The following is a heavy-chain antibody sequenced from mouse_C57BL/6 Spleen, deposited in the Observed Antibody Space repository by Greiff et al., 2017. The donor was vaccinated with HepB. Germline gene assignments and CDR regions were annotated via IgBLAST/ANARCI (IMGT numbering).Heavy chain of an antibody. CDR2: INPNNGGT. J-gene: IGHJ4*01. CDR1: GYTFTDYY. Sequence: EVQLQQSGPELVKPGASVKISCKASGYTFTDYYMNWVKQSHGKSLEWIGDINPNNGGTSYNQKFKGKASLTVDKSSSTAYMELRSLTSEDSAVYYCARTGTYYGSSYAMDYWGQGTSVTVSS. V-gene: IGHV1-26*01. D-gene: IGHD1-1*01. CDR3: ARTGTYYGSSYAMDY.